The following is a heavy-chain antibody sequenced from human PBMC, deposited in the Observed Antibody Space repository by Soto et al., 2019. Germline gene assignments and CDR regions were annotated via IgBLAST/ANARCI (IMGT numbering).Heavy chain of an antibody. D-gene: IGHD6-13*01. CDR3: AKGQQQLAIYGMDV. CDR2: ISYDGSNK. Sequence: GGSLRLSCAASGFTFSSYGMHWVRQAPGKGLEWVAVISYDGSNKYYADSVKGRSTISRDNSKNTLYLQMNSLRAEDTAVYYCAKGQQQLAIYGMDVWGQGTTVTVSS. J-gene: IGHJ6*02. V-gene: IGHV3-30*18. CDR1: GFTFSSYG.